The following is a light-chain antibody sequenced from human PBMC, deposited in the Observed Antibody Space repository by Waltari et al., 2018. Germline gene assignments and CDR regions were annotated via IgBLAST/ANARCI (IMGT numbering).Light chain of an antibody. V-gene: IGKV2-28*01. CDR2: FGS. Sequence: DIVMTQSPLSLPVTPGEPASISCRSSQSLLHSNGDNYLAWYLQKPGQSPQLLIYFGSNRASGGPDRFSGSGSGTDFTLKISTVEAEDVGVYYCMQALQTPFTFGPGTKVDI. J-gene: IGKJ3*01. CDR3: MQALQTPFT. CDR1: QSLLHSNGDNY.